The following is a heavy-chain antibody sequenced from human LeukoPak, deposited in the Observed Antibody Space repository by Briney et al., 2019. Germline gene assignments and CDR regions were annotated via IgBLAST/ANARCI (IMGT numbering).Heavy chain of an antibody. CDR3: ARVLLGSDCDSFDY. V-gene: IGHV3-21*01. CDR2: ISSSSSYI. Sequence: PGGSLRLYCAASGFTFSSYSMNWVRQAPGKGLEWVSFISSSSSYIYYADSVKGRFTTSRDNAKNTLYLQMNSLRDDDTAVYYCARVLLGSDCDSFDYWGQGTLVTVSS. J-gene: IGHJ4*02. D-gene: IGHD1-26*01. CDR1: GFTFSSYS.